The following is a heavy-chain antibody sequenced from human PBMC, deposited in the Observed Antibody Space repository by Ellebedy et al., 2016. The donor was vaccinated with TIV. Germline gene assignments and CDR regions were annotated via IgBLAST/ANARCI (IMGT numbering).Heavy chain of an antibody. CDR3: VGFGVFNL. Sequence: GESLKISCAASGFTVSSNYMSWVRQAPGKGLEWVANIKQDGSENYYVESVKGRFTISRENAKHALFLQMDGLRVDDSAVYYCVGFGVFNLWGQGAPVTVSS. V-gene: IGHV3-7*01. D-gene: IGHD3-3*01. CDR1: GFTVSSNY. J-gene: IGHJ5*02. CDR2: IKQDGSEN.